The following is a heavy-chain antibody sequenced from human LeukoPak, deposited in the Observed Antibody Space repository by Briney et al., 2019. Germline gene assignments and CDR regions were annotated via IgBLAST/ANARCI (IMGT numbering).Heavy chain of an antibody. CDR1: GGSISSSSYY. J-gene: IGHJ4*02. Sequence: SETLSLTCTVSGGSISSSSYYWGWIRQPPGKGLEWIGSIYYSGSTYYNPSLKSRVTISVDTSKNQFSLKLSSVTAADTAVYYCARRRASSGSTTVDYWGQGTLVTVSS. D-gene: IGHD3-22*01. V-gene: IGHV4-39*01. CDR2: IYYSGST. CDR3: ARRRASSGSTTVDY.